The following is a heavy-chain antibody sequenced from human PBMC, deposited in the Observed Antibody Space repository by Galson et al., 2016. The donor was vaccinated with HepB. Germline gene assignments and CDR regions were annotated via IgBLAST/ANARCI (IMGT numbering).Heavy chain of an antibody. Sequence: SLRLSCAVFGFTFSSHEMHWVRQAPGKGLERVAYISNSGTTRYYGDSVKGRLTISRDNAKNSLYLLLNSLRPEDTAVYYCVRGNYGRLPRLWGQGTMVIVSS. CDR1: GFTFSSHE. CDR2: ISNSGTTR. D-gene: IGHD3-16*01. V-gene: IGHV3-48*03. CDR3: VRGNYGRLPRL. J-gene: IGHJ3*01.